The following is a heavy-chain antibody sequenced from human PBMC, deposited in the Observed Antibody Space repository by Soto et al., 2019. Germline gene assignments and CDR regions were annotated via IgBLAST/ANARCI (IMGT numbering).Heavy chain of an antibody. CDR3: AREVPRDGSPFDY. D-gene: IGHD5-12*01. J-gene: IGHJ4*02. Sequence: QVQLQESGPGLVKPSQTLSLTCTVSGGSISSGGYYWSWIRQHPGKGLEWIGYIYYSGSTYYNPSLSGRATRSVDTSKTQFSLKLSSVTAADTAVYYCAREVPRDGSPFDYWGQGTLVTVSS. V-gene: IGHV4-31*03. CDR1: GGSISSGGYY. CDR2: IYYSGST.